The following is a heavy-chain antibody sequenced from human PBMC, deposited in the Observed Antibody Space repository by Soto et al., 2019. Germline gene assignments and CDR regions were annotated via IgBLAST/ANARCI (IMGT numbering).Heavy chain of an antibody. D-gene: IGHD1-26*01. Sequence: GGSLRLSCAASGFTFSSYSMNWVRQAPGKGLEWVSSISSSSSYIYYADSVKGRFTISRDNAKNSLYLQMNSLRAEDTAVYYCARPINPELSAFAIWGQGTMVTVSS. CDR2: ISSSSSYI. CDR3: ARPINPELSAFAI. J-gene: IGHJ3*02. V-gene: IGHV3-21*01. CDR1: GFTFSSYS.